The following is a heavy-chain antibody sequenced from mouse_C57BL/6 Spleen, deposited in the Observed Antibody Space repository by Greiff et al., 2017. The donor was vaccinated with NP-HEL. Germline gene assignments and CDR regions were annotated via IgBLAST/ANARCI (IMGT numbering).Heavy chain of an antibody. CDR3: ARERDSNSPWFAY. CDR2: INPNNGGT. CDR1: GYTFTDYN. J-gene: IGHJ3*01. V-gene: IGHV1-18*01. Sequence: EVQLQQSGPELVKPGASVKIPCKASGYTFTDYNMDWVKQSHGKSLEWIGDINPNNGGTIYNQKFKGKATLTVDKSSSTAYMELRSLTSEDTAVYYCARERDSNSPWFAYWGQGTLVTVSA. D-gene: IGHD2-5*01.